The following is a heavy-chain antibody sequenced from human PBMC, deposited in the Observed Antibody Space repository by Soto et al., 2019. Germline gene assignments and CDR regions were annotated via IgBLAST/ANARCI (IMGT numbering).Heavy chain of an antibody. D-gene: IGHD1-26*01. CDR2: INPNSGAT. J-gene: IGHJ4*02. CDR3: ARDRCLYSGYFDY. V-gene: IGHV1-2*04. CDR1: GYSFTEHY. Sequence: QVQLVQSGAEVKKPGVSVKVTCRTSGYSFTEHYIHWVRQAPGQGLEWRGWINPNSGATNFAQKFXXWXXMTRDTSMRTVYMEVTSLRSEDTAIYFCARDRCLYSGYFDYWGQGTLVTVSS.